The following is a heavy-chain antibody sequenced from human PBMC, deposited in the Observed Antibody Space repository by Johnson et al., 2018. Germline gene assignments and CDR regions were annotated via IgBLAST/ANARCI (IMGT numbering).Heavy chain of an antibody. V-gene: IGHV4-59*01. CDR2: ISFSAST. Sequence: QVQLQESGPGLVKPSETLSLTCTVSGGSISSSYWSWIRQPPGKGLAWIGYISFSASTNYNPSLKSRVTISVDTSKNLFSLKVTSVTAADTAVYYCARDEGRYDFWSGPVDVWGQGTMVTVSS. CDR3: ARDEGRYDFWSGPVDV. D-gene: IGHD3-3*01. J-gene: IGHJ3*01. CDR1: GGSISSSY.